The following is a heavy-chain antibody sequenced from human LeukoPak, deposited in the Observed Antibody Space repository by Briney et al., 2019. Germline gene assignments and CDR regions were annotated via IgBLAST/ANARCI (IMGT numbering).Heavy chain of an antibody. V-gene: IGHV4-59*01. CDR1: GGSISSYY. J-gene: IGHJ4*02. CDR3: ARFYSSVLDY. D-gene: IGHD6-19*01. CDR2: IYYSGST. Sequence: PSETLSLTCTVSGGSISSYYWSWVRQPPGKGLEWIGYIYYSGSTNYNPSLKRRVTISVDTSKNQFSLKLSSVTAADTAVYYCARFYSSVLDYWGQGTLVTVSS.